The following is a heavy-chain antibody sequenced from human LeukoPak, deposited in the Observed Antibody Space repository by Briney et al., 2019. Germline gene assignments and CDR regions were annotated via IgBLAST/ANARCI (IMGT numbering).Heavy chain of an antibody. D-gene: IGHD1-26*01. J-gene: IGHJ4*02. CDR3: ARGGSYFGY. CDR1: GDSISGYY. Sequence: SQTLSLTCTVSGDSISGYYWSWIRQSPEKGLEWIGNIYYSGSTNYNPSLKSRLSISLDMSKNQFSLKLSSVTAADTAVYYCARGGSYFGYWGQGTLVTVSS. V-gene: IGHV4-59*01. CDR2: IYYSGST.